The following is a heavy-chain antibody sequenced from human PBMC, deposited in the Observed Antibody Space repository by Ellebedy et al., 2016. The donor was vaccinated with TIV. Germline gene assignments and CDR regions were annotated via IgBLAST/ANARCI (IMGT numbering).Heavy chain of an antibody. D-gene: IGHD6-19*01. CDR2: IIPIFGTA. J-gene: IGHJ1*01. Sequence: AASVKVSCKASGGTFSSYAISWVRQAPGQGLEWMGVIIPIFGTANYAQEFQGRVTMTRDTSMSTAYIELRRLRSEDTDVYYCAREGEYSSGPAQHWGQGTLVTVSS. V-gene: IGHV1-69*05. CDR3: AREGEYSSGPAQH. CDR1: GGTFSSYA.